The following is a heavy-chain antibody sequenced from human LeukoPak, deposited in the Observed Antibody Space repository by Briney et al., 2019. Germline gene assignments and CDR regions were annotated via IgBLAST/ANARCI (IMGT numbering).Heavy chain of an antibody. Sequence: PGGSLRLSCAASEFTVSSYSMNWVRQAPGKGLEWVSYITGSSSSTKYADSVKGRFTISRDNAKNSLYLQMNSLKDEDTAVYYCASPHSGYGWGQGTLVTVSS. V-gene: IGHV3-48*02. CDR2: ITGSSSST. J-gene: IGHJ4*02. CDR3: ASPHSGYG. D-gene: IGHD5-12*01. CDR1: EFTVSSYS.